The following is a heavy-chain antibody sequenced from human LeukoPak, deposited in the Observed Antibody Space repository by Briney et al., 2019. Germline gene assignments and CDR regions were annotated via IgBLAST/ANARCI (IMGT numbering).Heavy chain of an antibody. J-gene: IGHJ4*02. CDR2: IYPGDSDT. V-gene: IGHV5-51*01. D-gene: IGHD3-22*01. CDR3: ARPTYYYDSSGYYTHRVIDY. CDR1: GYRFTSYW. Sequence: GESLKISCKGSGYRFTSYWIGWVRQMPGKGLEWRGIIYPGDSDTRYSPSFQGQVTISADKSISTAYLQWSSLKASDTAMYYCARPTYYYDSSGYYTHRVIDYWGQGTLVTVSS.